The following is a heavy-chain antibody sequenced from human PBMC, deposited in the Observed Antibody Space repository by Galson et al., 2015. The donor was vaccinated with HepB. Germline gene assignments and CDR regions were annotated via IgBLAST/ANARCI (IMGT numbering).Heavy chain of an antibody. CDR2: ISWNSGSI. V-gene: IGHV3-9*01. CDR3: AKDTRYGYITYDSSGFGGVAFDI. D-gene: IGHD3-22*01. J-gene: IGHJ3*02. Sequence: SLRLSCAASGFTFDDYAMHWVRRAPGKGLEWVSGISWNSGSIGYADSVKGRFTISRDNAKNSLYLQMNSLRAEDTALYYCAKDTRYGYITYDSSGFGGVAFDIWGQGTMVTVSS. CDR1: GFTFDDYA.